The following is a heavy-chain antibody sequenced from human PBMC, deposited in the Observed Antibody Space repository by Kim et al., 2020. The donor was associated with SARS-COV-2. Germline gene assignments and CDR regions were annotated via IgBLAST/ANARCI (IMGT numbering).Heavy chain of an antibody. CDR3: ASNDYVGGSYRYKD. V-gene: IGHV4-39*01. Sequence: SETLSLTCTVSGGSIRRSDYFWTWIRQPPGKGLEWIGSTYYSGSTYYNLSLRSRVTIGADTSNNQFSLIVFPVTAADTAVYYCASNDYVGGSYRYKDWGQGTLVTVSS. CDR1: GGSIRRSDYF. CDR2: TYYSGST. J-gene: IGHJ4*02. D-gene: IGHD3-16*02.